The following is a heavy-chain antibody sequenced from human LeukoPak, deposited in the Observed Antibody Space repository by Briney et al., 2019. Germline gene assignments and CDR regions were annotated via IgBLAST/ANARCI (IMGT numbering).Heavy chain of an antibody. Sequence: SETLSLTCSVSGVSMSPYFRSWIRQSPGKGLEWLGYVYHSGNTKYNPSLSSRLAISVDTSNNQLSLELTSLTAADTAVYYCARGRGIGAGNYFVHWGRGSLVTVSS. J-gene: IGHJ4*02. V-gene: IGHV4-59*01. CDR2: VYHSGNT. D-gene: IGHD3-10*01. CDR3: ARGRGIGAGNYFVH. CDR1: GVSMSPYF.